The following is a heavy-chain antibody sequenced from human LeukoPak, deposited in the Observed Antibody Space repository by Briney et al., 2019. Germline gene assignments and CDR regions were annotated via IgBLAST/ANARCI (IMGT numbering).Heavy chain of an antibody. J-gene: IGHJ4*01. CDR1: GFIFSNYD. CDR2: ISTTGSSI. V-gene: IGHV3-48*03. Sequence: PGGSLRLSCVASGFIFSNYDMNWVRQAPGKGLEWISYISTTGSSIFYADSVKGRFTISRDNAKNSLYLRMNSLRADDTAIYYCVKDSEATFDYWGHGILVTVSS. CDR3: VKDSEATFDY.